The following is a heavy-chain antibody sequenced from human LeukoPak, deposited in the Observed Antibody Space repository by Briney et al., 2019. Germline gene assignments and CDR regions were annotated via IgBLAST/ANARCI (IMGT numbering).Heavy chain of an antibody. CDR2: IYHSGST. CDR3: ARGGGYASPIGY. CDR1: GGSISTYY. D-gene: IGHD5-12*01. J-gene: IGHJ4*02. Sequence: ASETLSLTCTLSGGSISTYYWSWIRQPPGKGLEWIGYIYHSGSTNYNPSPKSRVTISVDTSKNQFSLKLSSVTAADTAVYYCARGGGYASPIGYWGQGALVTVSS. V-gene: IGHV4-59*01.